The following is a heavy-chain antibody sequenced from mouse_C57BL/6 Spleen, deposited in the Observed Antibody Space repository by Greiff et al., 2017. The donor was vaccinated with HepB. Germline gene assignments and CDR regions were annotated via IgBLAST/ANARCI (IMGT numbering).Heavy chain of an antibody. V-gene: IGHV1-69*01. CDR1: GYTFTSYW. CDR3: ARGYSKSFYYAMDY. J-gene: IGHJ4*01. Sequence: VQLQQPGAELVMPGASVKLSCKASGYTFTSYWMHWVKQRPGQGLEWIGEIDPSDSYTNYNQKFKGKSTLTVDKSSSTAYMQLSSLTSEDSAIYFCARGYSKSFYYAMDYWGQGTSVTVSS. CDR2: IDPSDSYT. D-gene: IGHD2-5*01.